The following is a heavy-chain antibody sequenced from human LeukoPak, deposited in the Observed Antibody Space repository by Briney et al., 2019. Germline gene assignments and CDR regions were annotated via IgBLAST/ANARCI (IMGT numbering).Heavy chain of an antibody. CDR1: EFTFSNYW. V-gene: IGHV3-53*01. CDR2: IYGNGST. CDR3: ARVIVATNTFDAFDI. J-gene: IGHJ3*02. D-gene: IGHD5-12*01. Sequence: GGSLRLSCVASEFTFSNYWMTWVRQAPGKGLEWVSIIYGNGSTYYADSVKGRFTISRDNSKNTLYLQMNSLRVEDTAVYYCARVIVATNTFDAFDIWGQGTMVTVSS.